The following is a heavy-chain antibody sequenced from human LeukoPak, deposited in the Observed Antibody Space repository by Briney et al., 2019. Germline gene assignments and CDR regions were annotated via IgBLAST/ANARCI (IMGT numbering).Heavy chain of an antibody. V-gene: IGHV1-2*02. CDR2: INPNSGGT. J-gene: IGHJ6*02. CDR1: GYTFTGYN. Sequence: ASVKVSCKASGYTFTGYNIHWVRQAPGQGLEWMGWINPNSGGTDYAQRFQGRVTMTRDTSISTAYMELSSLRSDDTAVYYCARRAPMDVWGQGTTVTVSS. CDR3: ARRAPMDV.